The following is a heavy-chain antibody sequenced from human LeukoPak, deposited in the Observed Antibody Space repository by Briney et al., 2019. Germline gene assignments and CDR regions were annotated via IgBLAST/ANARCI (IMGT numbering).Heavy chain of an antibody. CDR1: GGSISSGDYY. CDR2: IYYSGST. Sequence: SETLSLTCTVSGGSISSGDYYWSWIRQHPGKGLEWIGYIYYSGSTYYNPSLKSRVTISVDTSKNQFSLKLSSVTAADTAVYYCAVAAAGLFDYWGQGTLVTVSS. V-gene: IGHV4-31*03. D-gene: IGHD6-13*01. CDR3: AVAAAGLFDY. J-gene: IGHJ4*02.